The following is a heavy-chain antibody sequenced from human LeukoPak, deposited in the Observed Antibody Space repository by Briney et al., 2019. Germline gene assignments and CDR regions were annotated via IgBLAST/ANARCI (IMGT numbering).Heavy chain of an antibody. V-gene: IGHV3-21*06. Sequence: GGSLRLSCAASGFTFSTYRMNWVRQAPGKGLEWVSSISSSSSYIYYADSVNGRFTISRDNAKNSLFLQMNGLRAEDTAVYYCAREVRVTTVLDYWGQGTQVTVFS. J-gene: IGHJ4*02. CDR1: GFTFSTYR. CDR3: AREVRVTTVLDY. CDR2: ISSSSSYI. D-gene: IGHD4-17*01.